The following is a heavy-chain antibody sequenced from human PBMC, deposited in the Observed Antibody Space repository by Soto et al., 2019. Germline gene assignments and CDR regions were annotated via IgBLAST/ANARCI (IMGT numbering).Heavy chain of an antibody. Sequence: QVQLVESGGGVVQPGRSLRLSCAASGFTFSSYGMHWVRQAPGKGLEWVAVIWYDGSNKYYADSVKGRFTISRDNSKNTLYLQMNSLRAEDTAVYYCARVGPQSGIAARPNYYYYGMDVWGQGTTVTVSS. CDR1: GFTFSSYG. CDR3: ARVGPQSGIAARPNYYYYGMDV. J-gene: IGHJ6*02. V-gene: IGHV3-33*01. D-gene: IGHD6-6*01. CDR2: IWYDGSNK.